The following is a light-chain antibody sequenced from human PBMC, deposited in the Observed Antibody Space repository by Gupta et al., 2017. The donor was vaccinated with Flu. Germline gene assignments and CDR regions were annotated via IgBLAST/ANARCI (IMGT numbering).Light chain of an antibody. J-gene: IGKJ2*02. CDR2: AAA. CDR3: LQHNNDSCT. V-gene: IGKV1-17*01. CDR1: QSIRNN. Sequence: PASLSASVGERVTLTCRASQSIRNNLAGCQQKKGSEPQRLINAAASLQSGGTSRWISSVAAAEDITITSSRQEEDDATVYYLQHNNDSCTFGQGTKVEIK.